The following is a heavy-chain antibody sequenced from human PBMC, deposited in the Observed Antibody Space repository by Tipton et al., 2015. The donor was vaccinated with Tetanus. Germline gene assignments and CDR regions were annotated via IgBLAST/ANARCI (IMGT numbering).Heavy chain of an antibody. Sequence: GSLRLSCAASGFTFSNYAMSWVRQAPGKGLEWVSGITGGNTYYADSVKGWFTISRDNSKNTLSLQMNSLRGEDTAVYYCAKALGSSAWYGTWGQGTLVTVSS. CDR3: AKALGSSAWYGT. J-gene: IGHJ5*02. D-gene: IGHD6-13*01. CDR1: GFTFSNYA. CDR2: ITGGNT. V-gene: IGHV3-23*01.